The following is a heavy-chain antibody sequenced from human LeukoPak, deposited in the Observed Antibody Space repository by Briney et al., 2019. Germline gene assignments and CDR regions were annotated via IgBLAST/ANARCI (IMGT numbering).Heavy chain of an antibody. V-gene: IGHV4-4*07. Sequence: PSETLSLTCTVSGASISSSYCTWIRQPAGEGLEWIGRISTGGGTTYNPSLNSRVTISVDTSRNLFSLRLTSVTAADTAVYYCARHSQHSRDLGSARNFDYWGQGTLVTVSS. CDR2: ISTGGGT. CDR1: GASISSSY. CDR3: ARHSQHSRDLGSARNFDY. J-gene: IGHJ4*02. D-gene: IGHD7-27*01.